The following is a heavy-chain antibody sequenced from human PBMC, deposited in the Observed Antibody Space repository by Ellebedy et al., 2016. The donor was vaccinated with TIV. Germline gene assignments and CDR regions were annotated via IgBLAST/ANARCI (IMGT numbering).Heavy chain of an antibody. V-gene: IGHV4-34*01. Sequence: SETLSLXXAVYGGSFSGYYWSWIRQPPGKGLEWIGEINHSGSTNYNPSLKSRVTISVDTSKNQFSLKLSSVTAADTAVYYCAKLKDDYWGQGTLVTVSS. CDR3: AKLKDDY. CDR2: INHSGST. J-gene: IGHJ4*02. CDR1: GGSFSGYY.